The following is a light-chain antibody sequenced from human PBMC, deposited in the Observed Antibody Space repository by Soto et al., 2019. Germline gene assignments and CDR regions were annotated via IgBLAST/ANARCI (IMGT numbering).Light chain of an antibody. CDR2: GAS. V-gene: IGKV3-20*01. CDR1: QSVSSSY. CDR3: QQYGSSPPIT. Sequence: IVLTQSPGTLSLSPGERATLSCRASQSVSSSYLAWYQQKPGQAPRLLIYGASSRATGIPDRFSGSGSGTDFTLTISRPEPEDFAVYYCQQYGSSPPITFGQGTRLEIK. J-gene: IGKJ5*01.